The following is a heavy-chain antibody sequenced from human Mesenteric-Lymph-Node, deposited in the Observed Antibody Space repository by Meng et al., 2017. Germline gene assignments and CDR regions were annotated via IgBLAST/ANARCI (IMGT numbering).Heavy chain of an antibody. CDR1: GFTFSSYE. Sequence: GESLKISCAASGFTFSSYEMNWVRQAPGKGLEWVSYISSSGSTIYYADSVKGRFTISRDNAKNSLYLQMNSLRAEDTAVYYCARDQPSTYYYDIDGMDVWGQGTTVTVSS. D-gene: IGHD3-22*01. V-gene: IGHV3-48*03. CDR3: ARDQPSTYYYDIDGMDV. J-gene: IGHJ6*02. CDR2: ISSSGSTI.